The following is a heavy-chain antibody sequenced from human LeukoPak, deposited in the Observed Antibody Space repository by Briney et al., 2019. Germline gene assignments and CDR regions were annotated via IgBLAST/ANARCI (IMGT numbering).Heavy chain of an antibody. Sequence: PSETLSLTCTVSGGSISSSTYYWGWIRQPPGEGLEWIGTVYYTGSTYYNPSLRSRLTISVDTSKNQFSLKLSSVTAADTAVFYCARVWYGSATLGWFDPWGQGTLVTVSS. CDR3: ARVWYGSATLGWFDP. V-gene: IGHV4-39*01. D-gene: IGHD3-10*01. J-gene: IGHJ5*02. CDR2: VYYTGST. CDR1: GGSISSSTYY.